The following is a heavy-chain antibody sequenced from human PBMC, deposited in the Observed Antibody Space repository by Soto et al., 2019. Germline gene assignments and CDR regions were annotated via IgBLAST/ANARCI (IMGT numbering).Heavy chain of an antibody. D-gene: IGHD4-4*01. CDR1: GFTFSNYA. CDR2: TSYDGNNE. V-gene: IGHV3-30*03. CDR3: ARARSVADAYSTKPLDY. J-gene: IGHJ4*02. Sequence: HGGSLRLSCAASGFTFSNYAMHWVRQAPGKGLEWVALTSYDGNNEYYTDSVKGRFTISRDNSKNQFSLQLNSVTPEDTAVYYCARARSVADAYSTKPLDYWGQGTLVTVSS.